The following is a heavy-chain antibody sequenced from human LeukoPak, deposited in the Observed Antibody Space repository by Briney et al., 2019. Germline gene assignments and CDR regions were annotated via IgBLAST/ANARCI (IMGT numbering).Heavy chain of an antibody. CDR2: INPNSGGT. Sequence: ASVKVSCKASGYTFTGYYMHWVRQAPGQGLEWMGWINPNSGGTNYAQKFQGRVTMTRDTSISTAYMELSRLRSDDTAVYYCARGTYHYDSSGFYRGNYFDYWGQGTLVTVSS. CDR3: ARGTYHYDSSGFYRGNYFDY. J-gene: IGHJ4*02. D-gene: IGHD3-22*01. V-gene: IGHV1-2*02. CDR1: GYTFTGYY.